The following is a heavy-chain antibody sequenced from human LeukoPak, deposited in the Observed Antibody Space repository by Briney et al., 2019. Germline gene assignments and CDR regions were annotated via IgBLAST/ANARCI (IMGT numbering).Heavy chain of an antibody. D-gene: IGHD5-18*01. CDR1: GFTFSSYG. CDR2: ISASGADT. Sequence: GGSLRLSCAASGFTFSSYGMSWGRQAPGRGLEWVSSISASGADTYYPDSVRGRFTISRDNSKNTLYLQMNSLRAEDTALYFCAKAYSFDSWGQGTLVTVSS. CDR3: AKAYSFDS. J-gene: IGHJ5*01. V-gene: IGHV3-23*01.